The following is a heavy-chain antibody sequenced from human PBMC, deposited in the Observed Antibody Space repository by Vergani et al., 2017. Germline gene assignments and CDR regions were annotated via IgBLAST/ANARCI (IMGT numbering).Heavy chain of an antibody. D-gene: IGHD1-1*01. V-gene: IGHV3-72*01. CDR1: GFTFSDHY. CDR2: SRNKDYSYTT. J-gene: IGHJ5*02. Sequence: EVQLVESGGGLVQPGGSLRLSCAAFGFTFSDHYMDWVRQAPGKGLEWVGRSRNKDYSYTTEYATSVKGRFTISRDDSKNSLYLHMNSLETEDTAMYYFSRGRRVKNWNDGDWFDPWGQGTLVTVSS. CDR3: SRGRRVKNWNDGDWFDP.